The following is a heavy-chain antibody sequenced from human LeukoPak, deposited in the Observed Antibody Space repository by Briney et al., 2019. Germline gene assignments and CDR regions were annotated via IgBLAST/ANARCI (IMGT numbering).Heavy chain of an antibody. J-gene: IGHJ6*03. Sequence: TGGSLRLSCVASGFTFSYYGMHWVRQAPGKGLEWVAFIRYEGNEKYYADSVKGRFTISRDNSKNTLFLQMNSLRAEDTAVYYCAKGFMRWGEVYYMDVWGKGTTVTVSS. CDR1: GFTFSYYG. CDR2: IRYEGNEK. CDR3: AKGFMRWGEVYYMDV. D-gene: IGHD3-16*01. V-gene: IGHV3-30*02.